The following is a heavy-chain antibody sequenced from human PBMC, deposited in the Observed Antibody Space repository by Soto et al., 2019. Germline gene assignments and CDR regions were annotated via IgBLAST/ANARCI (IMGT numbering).Heavy chain of an antibody. CDR2: ISGSSYTT. Sequence: PGGSLRLSCAASGFTFSNYAMNWVRQAPGKGLEWVSGISGSSYTTYYADSVKGRFTISRDNSKNTLYLQMASLRVDDTALYYCARETNHGYGLAQADYWGQGTLVTVSS. CDR1: GFTFSNYA. V-gene: IGHV3-23*01. CDR3: ARETNHGYGLAQADY. J-gene: IGHJ4*02. D-gene: IGHD5-18*01.